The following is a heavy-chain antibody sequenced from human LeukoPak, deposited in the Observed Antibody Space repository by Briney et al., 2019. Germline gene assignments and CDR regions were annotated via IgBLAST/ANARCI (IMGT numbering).Heavy chain of an antibody. CDR2: INHSGST. CDR1: GGSISSGGYY. CDR3: ARADYPYGMDV. Sequence: SETLSLTCTVSGGSISSGGYYWSWIRQPPGKGLEWIGEINHSGSTNYNPSLKSRVTISVDTSKNQFSLKLSSVTAADTAVYYCARADYPYGMDVWGQGTTVTVSS. J-gene: IGHJ6*02. V-gene: IGHV4-39*07.